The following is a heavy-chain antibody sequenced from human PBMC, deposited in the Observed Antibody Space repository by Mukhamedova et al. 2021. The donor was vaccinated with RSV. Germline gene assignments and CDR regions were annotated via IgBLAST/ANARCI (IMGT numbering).Heavy chain of an antibody. Sequence: RSYYWAWIRQSPGTGLEWIGSGYYNGRAHYNPSLKSRVTVSVDTSKNHFSLKLSSVTAADTAVYYCASSLTKIVTQYYYDFWGQGT. CDR2: GYYNGRA. CDR1: RSYY. V-gene: IGHV4-39*01. CDR3: ASSLTKIVTQYYYDF. J-gene: IGHJ4*02. D-gene: IGHD3-22*01.